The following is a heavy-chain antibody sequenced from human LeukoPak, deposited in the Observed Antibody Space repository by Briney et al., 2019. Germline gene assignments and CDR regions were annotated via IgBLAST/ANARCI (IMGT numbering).Heavy chain of an antibody. Sequence: PSETLSLTCTVSGGSISSYYWSWIRQPPGKGLEWIGYIYYSGSTNYNPSLKSRVTISVDTSKNQFSLKLSSVTAADTAVYYCARVDSSSWTSGGFDPWGQGTLVTVSS. CDR2: IYYSGST. CDR3: ARVDSSSWTSGGFDP. V-gene: IGHV4-59*12. D-gene: IGHD6-13*01. J-gene: IGHJ5*02. CDR1: GGSISSYY.